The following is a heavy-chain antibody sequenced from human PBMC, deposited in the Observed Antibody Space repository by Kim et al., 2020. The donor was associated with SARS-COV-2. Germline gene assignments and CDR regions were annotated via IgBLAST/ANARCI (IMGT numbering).Heavy chain of an antibody. CDR1: GGSISSGSYY. V-gene: IGHV4-61*02. Sequence: SETLSLTCTVSGGSISSGSYYWSWIRQPAGKGLEWIGRIYTSGSTNYNPSLKSRVTISVDTSKNQFSLKLSSVTAADTAVYYCARSKGGGYDLIDYRGQGTLVTVSS. J-gene: IGHJ4*02. CDR2: IYTSGST. D-gene: IGHD5-12*01. CDR3: ARSKGGGYDLIDY.